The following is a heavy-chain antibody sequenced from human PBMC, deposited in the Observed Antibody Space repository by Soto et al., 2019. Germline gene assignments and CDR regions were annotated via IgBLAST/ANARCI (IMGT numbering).Heavy chain of an antibody. CDR1: GYTFTTYG. Sequence: QVQLVQSGAELKKPGASVKVSCKASGYTFTTYGISWVLQAPGQGLEWMGWITAYNGDRKYAQKRQGRVTMTTDTSTSTAYMELRSLTSDDTAVYYCARDMNPYSNKWYGGYWGPGTLVTVSS. CDR2: ITAYNGDR. CDR3: ARDMNPYSNKWYGGY. V-gene: IGHV1-18*01. J-gene: IGHJ4*02. D-gene: IGHD6-13*01.